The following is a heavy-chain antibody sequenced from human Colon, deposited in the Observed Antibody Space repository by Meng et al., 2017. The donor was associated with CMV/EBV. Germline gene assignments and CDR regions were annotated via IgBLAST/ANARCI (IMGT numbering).Heavy chain of an antibody. Sequence: GGSLRLSCAASGFTFSAYTMSWVRQAPGKGPEWVSAIRGSGDKTSYADSVTGRFSISRDNSKNTLFLQMNGLRAEDTAINYCAPVGGWGTGTPTTLITWGQGTLVTVSS. J-gene: IGHJ5*02. CDR3: APVGGWGTGTPTTLIT. V-gene: IGHV3-23*01. CDR2: IRGSGDKT. D-gene: IGHD4-17*01. CDR1: GFTFSAYT.